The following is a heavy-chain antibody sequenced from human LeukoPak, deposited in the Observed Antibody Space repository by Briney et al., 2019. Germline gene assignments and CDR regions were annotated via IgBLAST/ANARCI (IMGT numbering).Heavy chain of an antibody. V-gene: IGHV1-18*01. Sequence: EASVKVSCKASGYTFTSYGISWVRQAPGQGLEWMGWISAYNGNTNYAQKLQGRVTMTTDTSTSTAYMELRSLRSDDTAVCYCARGVGYGYHYYYYMDVWGKGTTVTVSS. CDR1: GYTFTSYG. CDR2: ISAYNGNT. CDR3: ARGVGYGYHYYYYMDV. D-gene: IGHD2-8*02. J-gene: IGHJ6*03.